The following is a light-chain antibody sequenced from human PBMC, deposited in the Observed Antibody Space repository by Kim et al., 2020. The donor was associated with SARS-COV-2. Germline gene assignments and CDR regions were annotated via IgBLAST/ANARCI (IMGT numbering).Light chain of an antibody. V-gene: IGLV3-19*01. Sequence: SSELTQDPAVSVALGQTVRITCQGDSLRSYYATWYQQKPGQAPIVVIYGKNNRPSGIPDRFSGSSSGDTTSLTLTGTQAGDEADYYCNSRGSTDNVLFGG. J-gene: IGLJ2*01. CDR1: SLRSYY. CDR2: GKN. CDR3: NSRGSTDNVL.